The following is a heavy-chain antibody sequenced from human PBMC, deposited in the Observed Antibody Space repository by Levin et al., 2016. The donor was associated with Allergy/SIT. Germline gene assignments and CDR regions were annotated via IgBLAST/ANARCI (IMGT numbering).Heavy chain of an antibody. CDR2: IIPIFGTA. V-gene: IGHV1-69*01. J-gene: IGHJ6*03. Sequence: WVRQAPGQGLEWMGGIIPIFGTANYAQKFQGRVTITADESTSTAYMELSSLRSEDTVVYYCARGDTAMLYYYYYYMDVWGKGTTVTVSS. D-gene: IGHD5-18*01. CDR3: ARGDTAMLYYYYYYMDV.